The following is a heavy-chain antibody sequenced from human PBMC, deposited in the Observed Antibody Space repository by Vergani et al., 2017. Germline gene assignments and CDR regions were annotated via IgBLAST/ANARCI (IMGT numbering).Heavy chain of an antibody. Sequence: QVQLQESGPGLVKPSQTLSLTCTVSGGSINSGGYYWSWIRQHPGKGLEWIGYIYYSGSTYYNPSLKSRVTISENTSKNQFTLKLSSVTAADTAVYYCARLTGGGGERDYWGQGTLVTVSS. J-gene: IGHJ4*02. D-gene: IGHD3-16*01. CDR3: ARLTGGGGERDY. CDR2: IYYSGST. CDR1: GGSINSGGYY. V-gene: IGHV4-31*03.